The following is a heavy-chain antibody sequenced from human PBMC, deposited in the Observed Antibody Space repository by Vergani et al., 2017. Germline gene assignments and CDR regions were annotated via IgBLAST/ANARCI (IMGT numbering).Heavy chain of an antibody. CDR2: MNPNSGNT. J-gene: IGHJ2*01. V-gene: IGHV1-8*01. CDR1: GYTFTSYD. D-gene: IGHD6-13*01. CDR3: ARQAGYSSSWYRPDFLNWYFDL. Sequence: QVQLVQSGAEVKKPGSSVKVSCKASGYTFTSYDINWVRQATGQGLEWMGWMNPNSGNTGYAQKFQGRVTMTRNTSISTAYLQWSSLKASDTAMYYCARQAGYSSSWYRPDFLNWYFDLWGRGTLVTVSS.